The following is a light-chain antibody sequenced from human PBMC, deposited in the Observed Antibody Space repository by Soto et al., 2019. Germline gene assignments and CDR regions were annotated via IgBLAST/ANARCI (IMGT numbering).Light chain of an antibody. CDR3: CSYAGSYTHV. Sequence: QSVLTQPRSVSGSPGQSVTISCTGTSSDVGGYNFVSWYQQYPGKAPKLIIYDVTKGPSGVPDRFSGSKSGTTSSLTISVLHTDEEAYYYCCSYAGSYTHVFGTGTKVTVL. J-gene: IGLJ1*01. CDR1: SSDVGGYNF. CDR2: DVT. V-gene: IGLV2-11*01.